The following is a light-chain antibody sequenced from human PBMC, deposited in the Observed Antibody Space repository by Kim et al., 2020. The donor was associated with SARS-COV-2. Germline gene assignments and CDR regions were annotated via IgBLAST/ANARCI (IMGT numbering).Light chain of an antibody. J-gene: IGLJ3*02. CDR2: ADT. CDR3: QSYDNSLSVWV. V-gene: IGLV1-40*01. Sequence: QSVLTQPPSVSGAPGQRVTISCTGSSSNIGAGYDVHWYQQIPGTAPKLLIYADTNRPSEVPDRFSGSMSGTSASLAITGLQAEDEADYYCQSYDNSLSVWVFGGGTKLTVL. CDR1: SSNIGAGYD.